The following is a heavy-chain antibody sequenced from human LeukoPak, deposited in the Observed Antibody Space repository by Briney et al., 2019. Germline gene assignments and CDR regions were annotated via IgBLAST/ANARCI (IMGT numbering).Heavy chain of an antibody. CDR3: AKAVAGTWYYFDY. J-gene: IGHJ4*02. CDR2: ISGSGGST. Sequence: PGGSLRLSCAASGFTFSSYAMSWVRQAPGKGLEWVSVISGSGGSTYYADSVKGRFTISRDNSKNTLYLQMNSLRAEDTAVYYCAKAVAGTWYYFDYGGRGPWVTVSS. V-gene: IGHV3-23*01. D-gene: IGHD6-19*01. CDR1: GFTFSSYA.